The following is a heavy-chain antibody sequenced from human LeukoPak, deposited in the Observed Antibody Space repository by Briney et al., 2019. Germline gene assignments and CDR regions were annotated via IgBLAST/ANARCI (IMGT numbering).Heavy chain of an antibody. D-gene: IGHD5-12*01. Sequence: GGSLRLSCEASGFTFSRYEMNWVRQAPGKGLEWVSFISGPGDTIHYADSVKGRFTISRDNAKNLLYLQMNSLRVEDTGVYFCARDWGYSGYGNAEYWGRGTLVTVSS. CDR1: GFTFSRYE. CDR2: ISGPGDTI. J-gene: IGHJ4*02. CDR3: ARDWGYSGYGNAEY. V-gene: IGHV3-48*03.